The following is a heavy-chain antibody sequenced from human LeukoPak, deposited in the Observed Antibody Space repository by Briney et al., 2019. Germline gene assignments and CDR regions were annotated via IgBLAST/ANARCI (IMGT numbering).Heavy chain of an antibody. CDR2: LNHSGST. Sequence: PSETLSLTCAVYGGSFSDYYWSWIRQPPGKGLEWIGELNHSGSTNYNPSLKSRVTISVDTSKNQFSLKLSSVTAADTAVYYCARGLGDSSSSEYNWFDPWGQGTLVTVSS. D-gene: IGHD6-6*01. CDR1: GGSFSDYY. CDR3: ARGLGDSSSSEYNWFDP. J-gene: IGHJ5*02. V-gene: IGHV4-34*01.